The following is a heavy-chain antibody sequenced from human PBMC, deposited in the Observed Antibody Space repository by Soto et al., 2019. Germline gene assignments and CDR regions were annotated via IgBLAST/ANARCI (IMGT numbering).Heavy chain of an antibody. CDR3: TAELWFGELWYFDY. V-gene: IGHV3-15*07. D-gene: IGHD3-10*01. CDR1: GFTFSNAW. Sequence: EVQLVESGGGLVKPGGSLRLSCAASGFTFSNAWMNWVRQAPGKGLEWVGRIKSKTDGGTTDYAAPVKGRFTISRDDSNNTLYLQMNSLKTEDTAVYYCTAELWFGELWYFDYWGQGTLVTVSS. J-gene: IGHJ4*02. CDR2: IKSKTDGGTT.